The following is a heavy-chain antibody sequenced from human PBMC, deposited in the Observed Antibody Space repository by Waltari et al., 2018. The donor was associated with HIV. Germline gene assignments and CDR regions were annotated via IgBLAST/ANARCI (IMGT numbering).Heavy chain of an antibody. CDR2: IKHSGST. CDR1: GGSFSGYY. D-gene: IGHD6-13*01. J-gene: IGHJ4*02. CDR3: ARLAIAAVLVDY. V-gene: IGHV4-34*01. Sequence: QVQLQQWGAGLLKPSETLSLTCAVYGGSFSGYYWSWIRQPPGKGLEWIGEIKHSGSTNYNPSLKSRVTISVDTSKNQFSLKLSSVTAADTAVYYCARLAIAAVLVDYWGQGTLVTVSS.